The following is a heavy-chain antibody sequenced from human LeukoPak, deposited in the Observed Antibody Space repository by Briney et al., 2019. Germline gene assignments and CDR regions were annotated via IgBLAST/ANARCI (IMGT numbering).Heavy chain of an antibody. D-gene: IGHD3-22*01. V-gene: IGHV1-8*01. CDR3: ARDRYYYDSSGYYFSEYFQH. CDR1: GYTFTSYD. J-gene: IGHJ1*01. Sequence: GASVKVSCKASGYTFTSYDINWVRQATGQGLEWMGWMNPNSGNTGYAQKFQGRVTMTTDTSTSTAYMELRSLRSDDTAVYYCARDRYYYDSSGYYFSEYFQHWGQGTLVTVSS. CDR2: MNPNSGNT.